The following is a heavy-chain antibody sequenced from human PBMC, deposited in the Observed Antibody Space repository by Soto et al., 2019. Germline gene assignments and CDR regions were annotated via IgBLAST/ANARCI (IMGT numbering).Heavy chain of an antibody. CDR2: IYYSGST. V-gene: IGHV4-61*01. D-gene: IGHD1-1*01. CDR3: ARGRELERRTDFDY. CDR1: GGSVSSGSYY. J-gene: IGHJ4*02. Sequence: SETLSLTCTVSGGSVSSGSYYWSWIRQPPGKGLEWIGYIYYSGSTNYNPSLKSRVTISVDTSKNQFSLKLSSVTAADTAVYYCARGRELERRTDFDYWGQGTLVTVSS.